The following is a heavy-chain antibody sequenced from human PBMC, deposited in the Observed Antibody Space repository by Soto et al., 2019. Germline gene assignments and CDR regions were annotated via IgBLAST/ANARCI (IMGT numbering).Heavy chain of an antibody. CDR1: GGSISSYY. Sequence: PSETLSLTCTVSGGSISSYYWSWIRQPPGKGLEWIGYIYYSGSTNYNPSLKSRVTISVDTSKNQFSLKLSSVTAADTAVYYCAREVGATSGDYWGQGTLVTVSS. D-gene: IGHD1-26*01. CDR2: IYYSGST. CDR3: AREVGATSGDY. V-gene: IGHV4-59*12. J-gene: IGHJ4*02.